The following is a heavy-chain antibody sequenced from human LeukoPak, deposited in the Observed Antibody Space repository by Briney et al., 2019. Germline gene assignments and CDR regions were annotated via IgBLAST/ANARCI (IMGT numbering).Heavy chain of an antibody. J-gene: IGHJ4*02. V-gene: IGHV1-69*01. CDR1: GGTFSRNP. Sequence: GASVKVSCKASGGTFSRNPISWVRQAPGQGLEWMGGITPMFGTANYAQKFQGRVTITADESTRTAYMELKSLKFEDTAVYYCAKDAAIHDSGAYYYLWWGQGTLVTVSS. D-gene: IGHD3-22*01. CDR2: ITPMFGTA. CDR3: AKDAAIHDSGAYYYLW.